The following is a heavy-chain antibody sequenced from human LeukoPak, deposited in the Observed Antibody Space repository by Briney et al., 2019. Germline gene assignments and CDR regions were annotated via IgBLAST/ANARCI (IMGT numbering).Heavy chain of an antibody. CDR1: GGSISRYY. CDR3: VRHQSRRNYGMDV. CDR2: IYDRGST. J-gene: IGHJ6*02. Sequence: RPSETLSLTCTVPGGSISRYYWSWIRQPPGKGLEWIGCIYDRGSTKYNPSLKSRVTISLDTSNKQCSLNLSSVTAADTAVYYCVRHQSRRNYGMDVWGPGTTVTVSS. V-gene: IGHV4-59*08. D-gene: IGHD6-25*01.